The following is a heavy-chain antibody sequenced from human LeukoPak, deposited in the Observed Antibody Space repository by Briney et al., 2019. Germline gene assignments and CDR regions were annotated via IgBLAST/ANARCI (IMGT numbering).Heavy chain of an antibody. V-gene: IGHV3-74*01. CDR3: ARGIFSNWFDP. Sequence: GGSLRLSCAASGFTFSSYRTHWVRQAPGKGLVWVSRINSDGSSTSYADSVKGRFTISRDNAKNTLYLQMNSLRAEDTAVYYCARGIFSNWFDPWGQGTLVTVSS. J-gene: IGHJ5*02. CDR1: GFTFSSYR. CDR2: INSDGSST.